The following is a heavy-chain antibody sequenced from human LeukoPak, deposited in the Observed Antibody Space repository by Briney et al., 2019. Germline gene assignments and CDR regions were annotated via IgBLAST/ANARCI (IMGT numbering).Heavy chain of an antibody. Sequence: GGSLRLSCAASGFTFSSYAMYWVGQAPGKGLEWVSGIFGSGGSTHYAASVKGRFTISRDNSKNTVYLQMNSLRAEDTAVYYCAKTTTGYSSGRFPGWPVDYWGQGTLVTVSS. D-gene: IGHD6-19*01. J-gene: IGHJ4*02. CDR3: AKTTTGYSSGRFPGWPVDY. CDR1: GFTFSSYA. CDR2: IFGSGGST. V-gene: IGHV3-23*01.